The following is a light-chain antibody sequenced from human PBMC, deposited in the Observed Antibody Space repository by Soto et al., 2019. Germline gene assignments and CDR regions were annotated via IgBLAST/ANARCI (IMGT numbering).Light chain of an antibody. CDR2: AAS. CDR3: XXXXXFPLT. Sequence: DIQMTQSPSSVSASVGDRVTITCRASQDISSWLAWFQQKPGKAPKLLIYAASSLQIGVPSRFSGSGSGTDFTLTISSLQPXDXXXXXXXXXXXFPLTFGGGTKVEIK. J-gene: IGKJ4*01. V-gene: IGKV1-12*01. CDR1: QDISSW.